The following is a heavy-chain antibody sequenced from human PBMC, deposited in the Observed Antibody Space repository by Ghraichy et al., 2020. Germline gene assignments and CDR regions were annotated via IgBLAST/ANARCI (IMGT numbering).Heavy chain of an antibody. CDR2: IYHSGST. CDR1: GGSISSGGYS. CDR3: ARVRDYYDSSGYYYGGYYYYMDV. J-gene: IGHJ6*03. D-gene: IGHD3-22*01. Sequence: SETLSLTCAVSGGSISSGGYSWSWIRQPPGKGLEWIGYIYHSGSTYYNPSLKSRVTISVDRSKNQFSLKLSSVTAADTAVYYCARVRDYYDSSGYYYGGYYYYMDVWGKGTTVTVSS. V-gene: IGHV4-30-2*01.